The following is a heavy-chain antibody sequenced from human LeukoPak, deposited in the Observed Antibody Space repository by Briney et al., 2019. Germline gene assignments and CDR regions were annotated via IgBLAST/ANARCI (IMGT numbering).Heavy chain of an antibody. V-gene: IGHV3-23*01. D-gene: IGHD3-10*01. J-gene: IGHJ6*02. Sequence: GGSLGLSCAASGFTFSTYAMSWVRLAPGKGLEWVSGISGSGGSTYYADSVKGWFTSSRDNSNNTLYVQMNSLRVEDTAVYYCAKSGGLSGSGRLAMDVWGQGTTVTVSS. CDR3: AKSGGLSGSGRLAMDV. CDR1: GFTFSTYA. CDR2: ISGSGGST.